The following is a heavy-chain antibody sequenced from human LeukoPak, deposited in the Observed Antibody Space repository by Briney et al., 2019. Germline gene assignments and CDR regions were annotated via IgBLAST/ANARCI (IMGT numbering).Heavy chain of an antibody. CDR3: ARVMFGELPSSYYYYMDV. J-gene: IGHJ6*03. Sequence: SSETLSLTCTVSGDSIRSYYWSWLRQPAGKGVEWVGRIYTSGSTNYNHPLKSRVTMSVDTSKNQFSLKLSSVTAADTAVYYCARVMFGELPSSYYYYMDVWGKGTTVTVSS. D-gene: IGHD3-10*02. V-gene: IGHV4-4*07. CDR1: GDSIRSYY. CDR2: IYTSGST.